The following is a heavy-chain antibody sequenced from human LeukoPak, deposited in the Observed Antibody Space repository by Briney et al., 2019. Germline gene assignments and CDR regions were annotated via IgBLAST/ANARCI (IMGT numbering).Heavy chain of an antibody. D-gene: IGHD2-15*01. V-gene: IGHV1-18*04. CDR3: TRDHCRGDNCPSFDY. CDR1: GYTFTIFG. CDR2: IGAYNGDT. Sequence: GPSVKVSCKPSGYTFTIFGISCVRQAPGQGLEWMGWIGAYNGDTNYAQKFQGRVTMTTDTSTSTAYMDLRSLRSDDTAVYYCTRDHCRGDNCPSFDYWGQGTLVTVSS. J-gene: IGHJ4*02.